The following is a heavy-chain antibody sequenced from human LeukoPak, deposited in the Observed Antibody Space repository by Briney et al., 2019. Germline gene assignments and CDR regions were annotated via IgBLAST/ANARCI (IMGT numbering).Heavy chain of an antibody. CDR2: IYTSGST. Sequence: SETLSLTCTVSGGSISSYYWSWIRQPPGKGLEWIGYIYTSGSTNYNPSLKSRVTISVDTSKNQFSPKLSSVTAADTAVYYCARHSRYCSSTRCYSYWFDPWGQGTLVTVSS. CDR1: GGSISSYY. D-gene: IGHD2-2*01. CDR3: ARHSRYCSSTRCYSYWFDP. J-gene: IGHJ5*02. V-gene: IGHV4-4*09.